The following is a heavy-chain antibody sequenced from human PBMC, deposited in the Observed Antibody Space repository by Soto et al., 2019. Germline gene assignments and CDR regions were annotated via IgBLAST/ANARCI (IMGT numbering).Heavy chain of an antibody. V-gene: IGHV3-30-3*01. J-gene: IGHJ6*02. CDR2: ISYDGSNK. CDR1: GFTFGSYA. CDR3: ARVGDTAMVFTTGFDAYYYGMDV. Sequence: GGSLRLSCAASGFTFGSYAMHWVRQAPGKGLEWVAVISYDGSNKYYADSVKGRFTISRDNSKNTLYLQMNSLRAEDTAVYYCARVGDTAMVFTTGFDAYYYGMDVWGQGTTVTVSS. D-gene: IGHD5-18*01.